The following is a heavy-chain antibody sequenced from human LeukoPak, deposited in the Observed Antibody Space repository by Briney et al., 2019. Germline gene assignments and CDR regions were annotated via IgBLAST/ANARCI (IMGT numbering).Heavy chain of an antibody. J-gene: IGHJ4*02. CDR3: ARLHYDVLTGPFDY. Sequence: GGSLRLSCAASGFTFSSYSMSWIRQAPGKGLEWVSSITSTSDYIYYADSVKGRFTISRDNARNSLYLQMNSLRPEDTAVYYCARLHYDVLTGPFDYWGQGTLVTVSS. CDR2: ITSTSDYI. V-gene: IGHV3-21*06. D-gene: IGHD3-9*01. CDR1: GFTFSSYS.